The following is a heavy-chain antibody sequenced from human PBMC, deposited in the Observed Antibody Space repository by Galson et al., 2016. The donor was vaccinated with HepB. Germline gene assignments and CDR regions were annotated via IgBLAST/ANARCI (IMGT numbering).Heavy chain of an antibody. CDR2: ISAGGGSE. CDR3: ARCSVYSSGWCNSFDP. CDR1: QLSISSSA. D-gene: IGHD6-19*01. V-gene: IGHV3-23*01. J-gene: IGHJ5*02. Sequence: SLRLSCAVSQLSISSSAMSWVRQDPGKGLEWVSSISAGGGSEYTDSVKGRFTTSRDISMNTLYLQMSRLRAEDTAVYYCARCSVYSSGWCNSFDPGGQGTLVIVSS.